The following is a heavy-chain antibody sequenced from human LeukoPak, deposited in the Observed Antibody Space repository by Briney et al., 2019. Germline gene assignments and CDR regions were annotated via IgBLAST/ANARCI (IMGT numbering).Heavy chain of an antibody. D-gene: IGHD3-10*01. CDR2: IYYSGST. J-gene: IGHJ3*02. CDR3: ARGQYYYGSGSYYPRTFDI. V-gene: IGHV4-59*01. CDR1: GGSISSYY. Sequence: SETLSLTCTVSGGSISSYYWSWIRQPPGKGLEWIGYIYYSGSTNYNPSLKSRVTISVDTSKNQFSLKLSSVTAADTAVYYCARGQYYYGSGSYYPRTFDIWGQGTMVTVSS.